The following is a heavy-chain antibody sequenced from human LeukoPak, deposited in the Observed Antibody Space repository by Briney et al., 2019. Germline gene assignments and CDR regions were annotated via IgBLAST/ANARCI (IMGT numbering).Heavy chain of an antibody. Sequence: PGGSLSLSCAASGFPVRSNYMSWVRQAPGKGLEWVSVIYSGGSTYYADSVKGRFTISRDNSKNTLYLQMNSLRAEDTAVYYCARDGTKYSSGYWGQGTLVTVSS. V-gene: IGHV3-53*01. D-gene: IGHD6-19*01. CDR2: IYSGGST. CDR1: GFPVRSNY. CDR3: ARDGTKYSSGY. J-gene: IGHJ4*02.